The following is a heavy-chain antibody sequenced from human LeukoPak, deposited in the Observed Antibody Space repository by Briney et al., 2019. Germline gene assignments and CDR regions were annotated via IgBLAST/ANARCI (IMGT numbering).Heavy chain of an antibody. Sequence: PGESLRLSCAASGFTFSNAWMSWVRQAPGKGLEWVGRINSKTDGGTTDYAAPVKGRFTISRDDSKNTLYLQMNSLKTEDTAVYYCTTDACYGSGSEYWGQGTLVTVSS. J-gene: IGHJ4*02. CDR2: INSKTDGGTT. CDR3: TTDACYGSGSEY. CDR1: GFTFSNAW. D-gene: IGHD3-10*01. V-gene: IGHV3-15*01.